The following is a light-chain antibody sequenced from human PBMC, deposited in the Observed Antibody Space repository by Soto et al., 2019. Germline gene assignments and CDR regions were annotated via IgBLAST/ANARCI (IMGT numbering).Light chain of an antibody. V-gene: IGKV1-8*01. Sequence: AIRMTQSPSSFSASTGDRVTITCRASQGISSYFAWYQQKPGKAPKLLIYAASTLQSGVPSRFSGSGSGTDFTLTISCLQSEDFVTYYCQQYYSFPYTFGQGTKLEIK. CDR3: QQYYSFPYT. CDR2: AAS. J-gene: IGKJ2*01. CDR1: QGISSY.